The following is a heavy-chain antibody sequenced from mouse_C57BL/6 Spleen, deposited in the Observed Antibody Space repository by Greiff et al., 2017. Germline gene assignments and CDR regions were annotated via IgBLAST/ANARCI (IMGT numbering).Heavy chain of an antibody. Sequence: EVQLVESGPGLVKPSQSLSLSCSVTGYSITSGYFWHWIRQFPGNILERVGYKSYDGSNNYNPSIKNRISITRDTSNNQFFLKLNTVTTEDTATYYCARDKDWFAYWGQGTLVTVSA. CDR2: KSYDGSN. CDR3: ARDKDWFAY. J-gene: IGHJ3*01. V-gene: IGHV3-6*01. CDR1: GYSITSGYF.